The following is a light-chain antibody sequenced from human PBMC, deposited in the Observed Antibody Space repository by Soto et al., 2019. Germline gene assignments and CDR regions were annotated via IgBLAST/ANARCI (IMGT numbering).Light chain of an antibody. J-gene: IGKJ4*01. V-gene: IGKV3-20*01. CDR1: QSVSSIY. CDR2: GAS. CDR3: QQDGSSPGT. Sequence: EIVLKQSPGPLSLSPGERATLSCRASQSVSSIYLAWYQQKPGQAPMLLIYGASSRATGSPDRFSGSGSGTDFTLAISRLEPEDFAVYYCQQDGSSPGTFGGGTKVEIK.